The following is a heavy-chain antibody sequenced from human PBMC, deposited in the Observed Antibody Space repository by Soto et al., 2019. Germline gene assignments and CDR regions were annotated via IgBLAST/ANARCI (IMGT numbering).Heavy chain of an antibody. CDR3: ARQFRYFGNFDV. V-gene: IGHV4-59*08. CDR2: IFYNGCT. D-gene: IGHD3-9*01. Sequence: SETLSLTCTVSGGSISPYYWSWIRQPPGKGLEWIGYIFYNGCTKYNPSLESRGTISTDTSKNQFSLRLSSVTAADTAVYFCARQFRYFGNFDVWGQGALVTVSS. J-gene: IGHJ4*02. CDR1: GGSISPYY.